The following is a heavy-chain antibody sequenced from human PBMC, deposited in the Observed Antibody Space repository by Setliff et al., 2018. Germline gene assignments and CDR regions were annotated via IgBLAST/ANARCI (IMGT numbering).Heavy chain of an antibody. D-gene: IGHD3-22*01. V-gene: IGHV3-48*03. J-gene: IGHJ4*02. CDR3: ARSINGYQQRYDI. CDR1: GFTFRSYE. CDR2: INSGGSKV. Sequence: GESLKISCAASGFTFRSYEMNWVRQTPGKGLEWVSYINSGGSKVYYADSVKGRFTISRDNAKNSLYLLMKSVRVDDTAVYYCARSINGYQQRYDIWGQGAQVTVSS.